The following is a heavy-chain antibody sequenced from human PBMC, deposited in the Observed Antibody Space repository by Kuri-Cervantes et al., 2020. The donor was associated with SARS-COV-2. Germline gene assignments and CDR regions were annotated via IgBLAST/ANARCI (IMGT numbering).Heavy chain of an antibody. Sequence: ASVKVSCNASGYTFIGYYMHWVRQAPGQGLEWMGIIHPTTGDTTYAQKFQGRVSMTRDTSTSTVYMELSSVRSEDTAVYYCARSSSGSYNDFEYWGQGTLVTVSS. CDR2: IHPTTGDT. CDR3: ARSSSGSYNDFEY. V-gene: IGHV1-46*01. CDR1: GYTFIGYY. D-gene: IGHD1-26*01. J-gene: IGHJ4*02.